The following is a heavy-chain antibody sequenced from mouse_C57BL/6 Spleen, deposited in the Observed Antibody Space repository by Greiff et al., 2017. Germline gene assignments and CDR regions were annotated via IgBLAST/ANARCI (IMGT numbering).Heavy chain of an antibody. CDR1: GYAFSSSW. Sequence: QVQLQQSGPELVKPGASVKISCKASGYAFSSSWMNWVKQRPGKGLEWIGRIYPGDGDTNYNGKFKGKATLTADKSSSTAYMQLSSLTSEDSAVYFCARDSYGLYWYFDGWGTGTTVTVSS. J-gene: IGHJ1*03. CDR2: IYPGDGDT. D-gene: IGHD1-1*02. V-gene: IGHV1-82*01. CDR3: ARDSYGLYWYFDG.